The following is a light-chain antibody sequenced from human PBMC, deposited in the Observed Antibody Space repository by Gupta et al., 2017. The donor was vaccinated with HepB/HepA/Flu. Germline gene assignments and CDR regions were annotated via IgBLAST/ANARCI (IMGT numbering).Light chain of an antibody. CDR2: GAS. CDR1: QSVSSSY. Sequence: ELVLTQSPGTLSLSPGKRATLSCRASQSVSSSYLAWYQQKPGQAPRLLIYGASSRATGIPDRFSGSGSGTDFTLTISRLEPEDFAVYYCQQYGSSPIFPFGPGTKVDIK. V-gene: IGKV3-20*01. CDR3: QQYGSSPIFP. J-gene: IGKJ3*01.